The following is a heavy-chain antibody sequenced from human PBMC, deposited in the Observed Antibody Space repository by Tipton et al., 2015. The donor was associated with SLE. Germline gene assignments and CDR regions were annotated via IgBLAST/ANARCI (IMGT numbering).Heavy chain of an antibody. Sequence: SLRLSCVTSGFTFTASWMHWVRQAPGKGLVWVSGIKNDGSETTYADSVKGRFTISRDNAKNSLYLQMNSLSAEDTAVYYCARDGGSLEDYMDGWGKGTTVTVSS. D-gene: IGHD1-26*01. CDR3: ARDGGSLEDYMDG. CDR1: GFTFTASW. V-gene: IGHV3-74*01. CDR2: IKNDGSET. J-gene: IGHJ6*03.